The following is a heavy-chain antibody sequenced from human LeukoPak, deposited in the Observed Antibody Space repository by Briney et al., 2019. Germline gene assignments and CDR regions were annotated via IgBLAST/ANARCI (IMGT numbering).Heavy chain of an antibody. D-gene: IGHD6-19*01. CDR3: ARSRSSGWHDF. V-gene: IGHV1-46*01. CDR1: GYTFTSYY. Sequence: ASVKVSCKASGYTFTSYYMHWVRQAPGHGLEWMGIINPSGGSTTFAQKFQGRVTMTRDASTSTVYLELSSLRSEDTAVYYCARSRSSGWHDFWGQGTLVIVSS. CDR2: INPSGGST. J-gene: IGHJ4*02.